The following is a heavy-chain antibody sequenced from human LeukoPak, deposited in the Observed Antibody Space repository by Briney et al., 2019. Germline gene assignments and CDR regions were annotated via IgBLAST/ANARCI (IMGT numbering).Heavy chain of an antibody. Sequence: GGSLRLSCAASGFIVSNYYMSWVRQPPGKGLEWVSAMYTGGGRYYGDSVKGRFTISRDNSKNTVFLQMNSLRAEDTALYYCTRGQSYCGADCYSDWGQGTLVTVSS. D-gene: IGHD2-21*02. CDR1: GFIVSNYY. J-gene: IGHJ4*02. CDR2: MYTGGGR. CDR3: TRGQSYCGADCYSD. V-gene: IGHV3-66*01.